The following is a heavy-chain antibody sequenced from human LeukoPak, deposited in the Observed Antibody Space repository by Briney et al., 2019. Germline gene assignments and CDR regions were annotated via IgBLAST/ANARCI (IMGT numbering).Heavy chain of an antibody. CDR2: ISYDGSNK. CDR3: ARDLSDYVWGSYRWNYFDY. V-gene: IGHV3-30-3*01. D-gene: IGHD3-16*02. CDR1: GFTFSSYA. Sequence: GGSLRLSCAASGFTFSSYAMHWVRQAPGKGLEWVAVISYDGSNKYYAGSVKGRFTISRDNSKNTLYLQMNSLRAEDTAVYYCARDLSDYVWGSYRWNYFDYWGQGTLVTVSS. J-gene: IGHJ4*02.